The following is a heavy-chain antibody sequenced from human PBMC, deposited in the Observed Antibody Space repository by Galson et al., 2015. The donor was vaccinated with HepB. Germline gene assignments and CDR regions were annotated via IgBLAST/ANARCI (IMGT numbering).Heavy chain of an antibody. J-gene: IGHJ4*02. V-gene: IGHV3-30-3*01. CDR1: GFTFSSYA. CDR2: ISYDGSNK. Sequence: SLRLSCAASGFTFSSYAMHWVRQAPGKGLEWVAVISYDGSNKYYADSVKGRFTISRDNSKNTLYLQMNSLRAEDTAVYYCARARRWPRLYFDYWGQGTLVTVSS. CDR3: ARARRWPRLYFDY.